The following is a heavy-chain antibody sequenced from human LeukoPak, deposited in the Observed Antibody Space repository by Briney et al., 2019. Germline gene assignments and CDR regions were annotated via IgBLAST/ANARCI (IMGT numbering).Heavy chain of an antibody. D-gene: IGHD6-19*01. Sequence: VASVKVSCKASGYTFTSYGISWVRQAPGQGLEWMGWISAYNGNTNYAQKLQGRVTMTTDTSTSTAYMELRSLRSDDTAVYYCARESKPGIAVAGTFSNNDYWGQGTLVTVSS. V-gene: IGHV1-18*01. J-gene: IGHJ4*02. CDR1: GYTFTSYG. CDR2: ISAYNGNT. CDR3: ARESKPGIAVAGTFSNNDY.